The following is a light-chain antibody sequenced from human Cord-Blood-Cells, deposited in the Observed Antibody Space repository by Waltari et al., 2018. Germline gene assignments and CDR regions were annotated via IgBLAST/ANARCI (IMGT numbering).Light chain of an antibody. CDR1: QSVSSSY. J-gene: IGKJ2*01. CDR3: QQYGSSPYT. V-gene: IGKV3-20*01. Sequence: EIVLTQSPGTLSLSPGERATLSCRASQSVSSSYLAWYQQKPGQAPRLLIYGASSRATGIPDMFSGSGSVIYFTLTISRLEPEDFAVYYCQQYGSSPYTFGQGTKLEIK. CDR2: GAS.